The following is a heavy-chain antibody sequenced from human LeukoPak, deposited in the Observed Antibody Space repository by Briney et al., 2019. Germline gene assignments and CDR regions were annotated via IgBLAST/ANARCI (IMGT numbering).Heavy chain of an antibody. CDR2: ISSSGSTI. CDR3: ARTDIVLMVYASYYMDV. CDR1: GFTFSDYY. D-gene: IGHD2-8*01. V-gene: IGHV3-11*04. Sequence: PGGSLRLSCAASGFTFSDYYMSWIRQAPGKRLEWVSYISSSGSTIYYADSVKGRFTISRDNAKNSLYLQMNSLRAEDTAVYYCARTDIVLMVYASYYMDVWGKGTTVTVSS. J-gene: IGHJ6*03.